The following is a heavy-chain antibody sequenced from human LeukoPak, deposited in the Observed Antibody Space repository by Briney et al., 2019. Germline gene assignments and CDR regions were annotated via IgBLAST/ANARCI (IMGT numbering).Heavy chain of an antibody. D-gene: IGHD6-6*01. CDR2: ISTDGSST. V-gene: IGHV3-74*01. CDR3: AGTIAARGSDY. CDR1: GFTFSSYW. Sequence: GGSLRLSCAASGFTFSSYWMHRVRQTPGRGLVWVSRISTDGSSTSYADSVKGRFTISRDNAKNTLYLQMNSLRAEDTAVYYCAGTIAARGSDYWGQGTLVTVSS. J-gene: IGHJ4*02.